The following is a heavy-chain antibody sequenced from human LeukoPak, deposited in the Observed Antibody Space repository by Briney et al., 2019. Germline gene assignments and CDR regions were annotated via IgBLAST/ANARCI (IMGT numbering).Heavy chain of an antibody. CDR2: ISYDGSNK. D-gene: IGHD3-10*01. Sequence: GGSLRLSCAASGFSVSDHYMNWVRQAPGKGLEWVAVISYDGSNKYYADSVKGRFTISRDNSKNTLYLQMNSLGAEDTAVYYCARVAYYGSGSYYGYWGQGTLVTVSS. V-gene: IGHV3-30*03. J-gene: IGHJ4*02. CDR1: GFSVSDHY. CDR3: ARVAYYGSGSYYGY.